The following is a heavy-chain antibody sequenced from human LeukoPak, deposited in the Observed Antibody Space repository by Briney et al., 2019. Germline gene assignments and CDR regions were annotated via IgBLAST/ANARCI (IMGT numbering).Heavy chain of an antibody. V-gene: IGHV3-11*04. D-gene: IGHD3-22*01. CDR3: ASIMRDYYDSSGTLFDY. CDR1: GFTFSDYY. CDR2: ISSSGSTI. Sequence: PGGSLRLSCAASGFTFSDYYMSWIRQAPGKGLEWVSYISSSGSTIYYADSVKGRFTISRDNSKNTLYLQMNSLRAEDTAVYYCASIMRDYYDSSGTLFDYWGQGTLVTVSS. J-gene: IGHJ4*02.